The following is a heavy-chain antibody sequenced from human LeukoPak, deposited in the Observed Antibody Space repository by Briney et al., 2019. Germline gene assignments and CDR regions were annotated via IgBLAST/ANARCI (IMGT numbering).Heavy chain of an antibody. CDR3: ARDGGRLRPFDY. V-gene: IGHV4-61*01. CDR2: IYYSGST. D-gene: IGHD4-17*01. J-gene: IGHJ4*02. CDR1: GGSINSGTYY. Sequence: NPSQTLSLTCTVSGGSINSGTYYWGWIRQPPGKGLEWIGYIYYSGSTNYNPSLKSRVTISVDTSKNQFSLKLSSVTAADTAVYYCARDGGRLRPFDYWGQGTLVTVSS.